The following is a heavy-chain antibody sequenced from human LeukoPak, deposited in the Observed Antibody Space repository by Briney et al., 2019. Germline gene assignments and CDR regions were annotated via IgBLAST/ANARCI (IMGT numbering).Heavy chain of an antibody. CDR3: ARDRDPHGIGTTAIDY. D-gene: IGHD1-1*01. CDR2: ISISGSYI. CDR1: GFSFTTYN. J-gene: IGHJ4*02. Sequence: GGSLRLSCAASGFSFTTYNMNWVRQAPGKGLEWVSSISISGSYIYYSDSLKGRFTISRDNAKNSLYLQMNSLRAEDTAVYYCARDRDPHGIGTTAIDYWGQGTLVTVSS. V-gene: IGHV3-21*01.